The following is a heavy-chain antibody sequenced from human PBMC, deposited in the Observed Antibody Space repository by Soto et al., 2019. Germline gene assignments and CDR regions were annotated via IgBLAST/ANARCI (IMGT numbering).Heavy chain of an antibody. V-gene: IGHV3-21*01. D-gene: IGHD3-10*01. J-gene: IGHJ6*03. CDR2: ISSSSSYI. Sequence: GGSLRLSCAASGFTFSSYSMNWVRQAPGKGLEWVSSISSSSSYIYYADSVKGRFTISRDNAKNSLYLQMNSLRAEDTAVYYCARDGEDSLLWFGELLYSKPNYYYMDVWGKGTTVTVSS. CDR1: GFTFSSYS. CDR3: ARDGEDSLLWFGELLYSKPNYYYMDV.